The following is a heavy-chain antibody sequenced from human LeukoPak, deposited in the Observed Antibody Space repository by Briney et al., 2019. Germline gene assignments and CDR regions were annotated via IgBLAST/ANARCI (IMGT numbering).Heavy chain of an antibody. V-gene: IGHV1-2*02. D-gene: IGHD6-19*01. CDR3: ARDPRGYSSGWYGDY. CDR2: INPNSGGT. CDR1: GYTFTGYY. Sequence: ASVKVSCKASGYTFTGYYMHWVRQAPGQGLEWMGWINPNSGGTNYAQKFQGRVTMTRDTSISTAYMELRSLRSDDTAVYYCARDPRGYSSGWYGDYWGQGTLVTVSS. J-gene: IGHJ4*02.